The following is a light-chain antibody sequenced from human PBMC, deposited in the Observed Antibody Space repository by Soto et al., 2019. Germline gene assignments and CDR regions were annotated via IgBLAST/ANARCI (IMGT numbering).Light chain of an antibody. CDR2: ENN. CDR1: SSNIGNNY. J-gene: IGLJ2*01. V-gene: IGLV1-51*02. Sequence: QSVLTQPPSVSAAPGQKVTISCSGSSSNIGNNYVSWYQQLPGTAPKLLIYENNKRPSGIPDRFSGSKSGTSATLGITGXXXXXXXDYYCGTWDSSLSVVVFGGGTKLTVL. CDR3: GTWDSSLSVVV.